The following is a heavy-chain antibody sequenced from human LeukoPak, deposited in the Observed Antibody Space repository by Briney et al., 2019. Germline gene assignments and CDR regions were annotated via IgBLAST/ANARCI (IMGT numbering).Heavy chain of an antibody. CDR2: IRSKAYGGTT. V-gene: IGHV3-49*04. Sequence: GGSLRPSCTASGFTFCDYAMSWVRQAPGKGLEWVGFIRSKAYGGTTEYAASVKGRFTISRDDSKSIAYLQMNSLKTEDTAVYYCTRESYYYDSSGPGYYFDYWGQGTLVTVSS. D-gene: IGHD3-22*01. CDR1: GFTFCDYA. J-gene: IGHJ4*02. CDR3: TRESYYYDSSGPGYYFDY.